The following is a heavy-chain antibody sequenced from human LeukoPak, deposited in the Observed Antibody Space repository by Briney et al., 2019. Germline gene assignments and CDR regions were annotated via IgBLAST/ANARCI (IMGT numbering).Heavy chain of an antibody. CDR3: ARDLRVATITEGYYFDY. V-gene: IGHV3-64*01. J-gene: IGHJ4*02. Sequence: PGGSLRLSCTASGFAFSHYAMHWVRQAPGKGLECVSGINNNGGSTYYAKFVKDRFTISRDNSKNTLYLQMNSLRAEDTAVYYCARDLRVATITEGYYFDYWGQGTLVTVSS. CDR1: GFAFSHYA. D-gene: IGHD5-24*01. CDR2: INNNGGST.